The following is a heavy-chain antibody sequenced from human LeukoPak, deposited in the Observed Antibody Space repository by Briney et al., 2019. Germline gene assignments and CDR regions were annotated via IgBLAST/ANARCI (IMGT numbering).Heavy chain of an antibody. CDR3: ARHCGSGSNCHPFDY. V-gene: IGHV4-39*01. Sequence: SETLSLTCTVSGDSISSSSHYWGWIRQPPGRGLEWIGSIYYSGSTYYNPSLKSRVTISVDTSKKQFSLKMSSVTAADTAMYYCARHCGSGSNCHPFDYWGQGTLVTVSS. CDR2: IYYSGST. J-gene: IGHJ4*02. CDR1: GDSISSSSHY. D-gene: IGHD3-10*01.